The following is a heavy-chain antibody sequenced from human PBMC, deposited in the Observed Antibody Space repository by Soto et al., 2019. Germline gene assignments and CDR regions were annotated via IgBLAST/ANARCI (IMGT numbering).Heavy chain of an antibody. CDR2: VYYSGST. Sequence: ASETLSLTCTVSGGSISSSSYYWRWIRQPPGKGLEWIGSVYYSGSTYDNPSLKSRITLSEDRSKNQFSLKLTSVTAADTAVYYCARLLYDSCGYYDFDYWGQGTLVTVSS. J-gene: IGHJ4*02. CDR1: GGSISSSSYY. V-gene: IGHV4-39*01. CDR3: ARLLYDSCGYYDFDY. D-gene: IGHD3-22*01.